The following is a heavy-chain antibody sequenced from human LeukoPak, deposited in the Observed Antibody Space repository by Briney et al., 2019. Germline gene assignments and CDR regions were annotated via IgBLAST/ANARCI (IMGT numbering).Heavy chain of an antibody. CDR1: GGSISSYY. J-gene: IGHJ4*02. CDR2: IYYSGST. Sequence: SETLSLTCTVSGGSISSYYWSWIRQPPGKGLEWIGYIYYSGSTNYNPSLKSRVTISVDTSKNQFSPKLSSVTAADTAVYYCARGLDYYGSGSYYTVGYWGQGTLVTVSS. V-gene: IGHV4-59*12. D-gene: IGHD3-10*01. CDR3: ARGLDYYGSGSYYTVGY.